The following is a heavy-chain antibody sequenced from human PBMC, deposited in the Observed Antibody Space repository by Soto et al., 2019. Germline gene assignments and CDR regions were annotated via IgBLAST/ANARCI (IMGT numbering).Heavy chain of an antibody. Sequence: LSLTCAVYGGSFSGYYWSWIRQPPGKGLEWIGEINHSGSTNYNPSLKSRVTISVDTSKNQFSLKLSSVTAADTAVYYCARGLLYYDFWSGYYMAGTRFDPWGQGTLVTVSS. J-gene: IGHJ5*02. V-gene: IGHV4-34*01. CDR1: GGSFSGYY. CDR2: INHSGST. D-gene: IGHD3-3*01. CDR3: ARGLLYYDFWSGYYMAGTRFDP.